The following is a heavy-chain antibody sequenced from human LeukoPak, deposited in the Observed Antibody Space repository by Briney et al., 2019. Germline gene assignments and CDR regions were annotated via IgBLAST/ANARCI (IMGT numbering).Heavy chain of an antibody. J-gene: IGHJ4*02. Sequence: GGSLRLSCAASGFTFSSYNMNWFRQAPGKGLEWVSSITSSRTYIYYADSVKGRFTISRDNAKNSVYLQMNSLRAEDTAVCYCARGSKPIGYWGQGTLVTVSP. CDR3: ARGSKPIGY. V-gene: IGHV3-21*01. CDR1: GFTFSSYN. D-gene: IGHD3-10*01. CDR2: ITSSRTYI.